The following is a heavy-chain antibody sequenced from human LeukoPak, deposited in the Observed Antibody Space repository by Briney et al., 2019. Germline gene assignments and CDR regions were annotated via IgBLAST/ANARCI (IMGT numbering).Heavy chain of an antibody. J-gene: IGHJ4*02. CDR1: GGTFNSYG. D-gene: IGHD2-21*02. CDR2: IIPIDGIA. CDR3: ATGPQHSCGGGCYSDYFDY. Sequence: SVKVSCKASGGTFNSYGISWVRQAPGQGLEWMGRIIPIDGIANYAQKFQGRVTITADKSTSTAYMELSSLRSEDTAVYYCATGPQHSCGGGCYSDYFDYWGQGTLVTVSS. V-gene: IGHV1-69*04.